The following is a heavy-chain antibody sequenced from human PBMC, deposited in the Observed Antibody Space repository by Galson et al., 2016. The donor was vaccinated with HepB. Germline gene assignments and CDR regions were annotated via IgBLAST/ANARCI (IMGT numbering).Heavy chain of an antibody. Sequence: CAISGDSVSSNNAGWNWIRQSPSRGLEWLGKTYYWSKWYNDYSVSLKGRITITSNKSKNQFSLHLNSVTPEDTAVYYCAREPPVVPPTYYYYMDVWGEGTTVTVSS. J-gene: IGHJ6*03. V-gene: IGHV6-1*01. CDR2: TYYWSKWYN. CDR3: AREPPVVPPTYYYYMDV. CDR1: GDSVSSNNAG. D-gene: IGHD2-2*01.